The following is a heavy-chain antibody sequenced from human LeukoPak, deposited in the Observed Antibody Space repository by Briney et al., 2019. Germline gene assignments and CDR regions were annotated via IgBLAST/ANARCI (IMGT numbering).Heavy chain of an antibody. D-gene: IGHD6-19*01. V-gene: IGHV3-30*18. CDR3: AKGGLSLAGTDY. CDR1: GVTFSTYG. J-gene: IGHJ4*02. Sequence: GGSLRLSCAASGVTFSTYGMHWVRQAPGKGLEWVAVVSYDGSNKYYADSVKGRFTVSRDNSKSTLYLQMSSLRPEDTAVYYCAKGGLSLAGTDYWGQGTLVTVSS. CDR2: VSYDGSNK.